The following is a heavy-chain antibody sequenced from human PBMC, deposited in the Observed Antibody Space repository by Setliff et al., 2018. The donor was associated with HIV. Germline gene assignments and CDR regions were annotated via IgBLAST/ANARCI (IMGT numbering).Heavy chain of an antibody. CDR3: ARAPELYSGSYDAFDI. CDR2: VDPEDGET. D-gene: IGHD1-26*01. J-gene: IGHJ3*02. CDR1: GYTFTDYY. V-gene: IGHV1-69-2*01. Sequence: ASVKVSCKASGYTFTDYYMHWVQQAPGKGLEWMGRVDPEDGETIYAEKFQGRVTITADTSTDTAYMELSSLRSENTAVYYCARAPELYSGSYDAFDIWGQGTMVTVSS.